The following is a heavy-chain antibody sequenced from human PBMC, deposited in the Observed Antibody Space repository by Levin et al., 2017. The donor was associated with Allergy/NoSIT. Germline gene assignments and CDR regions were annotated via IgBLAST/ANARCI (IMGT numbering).Heavy chain of an antibody. CDR1: GGSISDDSYY. J-gene: IGHJ6*02. V-gene: IGHV4-39*07. CDR2: IYYDGSA. D-gene: IGHD6-19*01. Sequence: SETLSLTCTVSGGSISDDSYYWAWVRQPPGTGLEWVGSIYYDGSAYYNPSLKTRLTISVDTSKNPFSLRVNSVTAADTAVYYCAGWPNRPYYYHYGLDVWGPGTTVTVSS. CDR3: AGWPNRPYYYHYGLDV.